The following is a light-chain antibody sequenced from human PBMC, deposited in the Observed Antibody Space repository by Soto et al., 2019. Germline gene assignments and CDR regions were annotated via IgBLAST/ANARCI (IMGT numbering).Light chain of an antibody. J-gene: IGKJ4*01. Sequence: EIVMTQSPATLSVSPGEGATLSCRTNQSVSTNVAWYQQKPGQAPRLLIYVASTRATGVPARFRGSGSGTEFTLTISSLQAEDFAVYFCQHYNNWPLTFGGGTKVEIK. CDR3: QHYNNWPLT. CDR1: QSVSTN. CDR2: VAS. V-gene: IGKV3-15*01.